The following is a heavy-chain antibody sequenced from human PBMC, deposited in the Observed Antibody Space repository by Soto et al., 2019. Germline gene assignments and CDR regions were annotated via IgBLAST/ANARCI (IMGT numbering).Heavy chain of an antibody. CDR2: IFVTGGTI. J-gene: IGHJ4*02. CDR1: GFTFSSYS. Sequence: PGGFLRLSCVASGFTFSSYSMVWVRQAPGKGLEWVSYIFVTGGTIYYADSVKGRFTVSRDNAKNSLFLLMSSLRAEDTDVYYCARDKDWAFDYWGQGTQVNVSS. D-gene: IGHD3-9*01. V-gene: IGHV3-48*03. CDR3: ARDKDWAFDY.